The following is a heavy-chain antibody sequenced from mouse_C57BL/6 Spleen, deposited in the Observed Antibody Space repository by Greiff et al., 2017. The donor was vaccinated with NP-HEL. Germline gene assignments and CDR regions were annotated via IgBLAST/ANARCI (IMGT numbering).Heavy chain of an antibody. CDR2: IDPSDSYT. J-gene: IGHJ1*03. CDR3: ARGFITTVVEERYFDV. V-gene: IGHV1-50*01. D-gene: IGHD1-1*01. CDR1: GYTFPSYW. Sequence: QVHVKQPGAELVKPGASVKLSCKASGYTFPSYWMQWVKQRPGQGLEWIGEIDPSDSYTNYNQKFKGKATLTVETSSSTAYMQLSSLTSEDSAVYYCARGFITTVVEERYFDVWGTGTTVTVSS.